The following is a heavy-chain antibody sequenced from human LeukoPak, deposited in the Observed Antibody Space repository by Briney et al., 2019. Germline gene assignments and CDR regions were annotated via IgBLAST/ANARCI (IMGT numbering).Heavy chain of an antibody. D-gene: IGHD3-22*01. CDR3: ARDSGTYDSSGYYYVY. CDR2: INPNIGST. V-gene: IGHV1-2*02. CDR1: GYTFTGYY. Sequence: ASVKVSCKASGYTFTGYYMHWVRQAPGQGLEWIGWINPNIGSTNYAQKFQGRVTMTRDTSISTAYMELSRLRSDDTAVYYCARDSGTYDSSGYYYVYWGQGTLVTVSS. J-gene: IGHJ4*02.